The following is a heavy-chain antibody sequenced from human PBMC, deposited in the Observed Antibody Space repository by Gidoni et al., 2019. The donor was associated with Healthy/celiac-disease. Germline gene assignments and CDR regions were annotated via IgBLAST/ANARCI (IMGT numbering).Heavy chain of an antibody. CDR3: ARGLTGFYGGPRWGVGNWFDP. V-gene: IGHV4-34*01. J-gene: IGHJ5*02. Sequence: QVQLQQWGAGLLKPSETLSLTCAVYGGSFSGYYWSWIRQPPGKGLEWIGEINHSGSTNYNPSLKSRVTISVDTSKNQFSLKLSSVTAADTAVYYCARGLTGFYGGPRWGVGNWFDPWGQGTLVTVSS. CDR2: INHSGST. CDR1: GGSFSGYY. D-gene: IGHD4-17*01.